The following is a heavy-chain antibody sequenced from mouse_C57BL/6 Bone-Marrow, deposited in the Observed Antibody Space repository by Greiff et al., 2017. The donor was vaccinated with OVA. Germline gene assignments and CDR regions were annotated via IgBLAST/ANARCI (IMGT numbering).Heavy chain of an antibody. D-gene: IGHD2-1*01. J-gene: IGHJ2*01. CDR3: ARLTMVTTYYFDY. Sequence: EVKLVESGGGLVQPGGSLKLSCAASGFTFSDYYMYWVRQTPEKRLEWVAYISNGGGSTYYPDTVKGRFTISRDNAKNTLYLQMSRLKSEDTAMYYCARLTMVTTYYFDYWGQGTTLTVSS. V-gene: IGHV5-12*01. CDR1: GFTFSDYY. CDR2: ISNGGGST.